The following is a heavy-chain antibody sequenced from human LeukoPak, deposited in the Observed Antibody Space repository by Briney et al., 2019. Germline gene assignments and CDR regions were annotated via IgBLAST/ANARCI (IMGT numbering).Heavy chain of an antibody. J-gene: IGHJ4*02. D-gene: IGHD3-3*01. CDR1: GFTFSSYG. Sequence: QSGGSLRLSCAASGFTFSSYGMHWVRQAPGKGLEWVAVISYDGSNKYYADSVKGRFTISRDNSKNTLYLQMNSLRAEDTAVYYCAKVSVGYDFWSGYLGIDYWGQGTLVTVSS. CDR3: AKVSVGYDFWSGYLGIDY. CDR2: ISYDGSNK. V-gene: IGHV3-30*18.